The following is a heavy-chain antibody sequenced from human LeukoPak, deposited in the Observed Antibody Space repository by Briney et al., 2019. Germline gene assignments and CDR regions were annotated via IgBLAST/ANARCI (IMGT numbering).Heavy chain of an antibody. Sequence: SETLSLTCTVSGGSISSGGYYWSWIRQHPGKGLEWIGYIYYSGSTYYNPSLKSRVTISVDTSKDQFSLKLSSVTAADTAVYYCARDMTDWWFDPWGQGTLVTVSS. V-gene: IGHV4-31*03. D-gene: IGHD3-9*01. J-gene: IGHJ5*02. CDR1: GGSISSGGYY. CDR2: IYYSGST. CDR3: ARDMTDWWFDP.